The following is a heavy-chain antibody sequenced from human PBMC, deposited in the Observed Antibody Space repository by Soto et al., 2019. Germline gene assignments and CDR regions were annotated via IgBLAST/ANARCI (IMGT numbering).Heavy chain of an antibody. CDR3: AGQTFTIAAASYGRSNWFDP. D-gene: IGHD6-25*01. CDR1: CGSITSSSHF. Sequence: SETLSLTCTASCGSITSSSHFWGWVRQPPGKGLEWIGTIYFTGNTYYTPSLKSRLTMSIDTSKNEFSLRLNSVTAADTAVYYCAGQTFTIAAASYGRSNWFDPWGPGTLVTVS. J-gene: IGHJ5*02. V-gene: IGHV4-39*01. CDR2: IYFTGNT.